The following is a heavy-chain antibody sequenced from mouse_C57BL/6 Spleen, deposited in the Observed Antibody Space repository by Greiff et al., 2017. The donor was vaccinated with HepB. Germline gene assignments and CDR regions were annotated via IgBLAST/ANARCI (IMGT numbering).Heavy chain of an antibody. V-gene: IGHV1-52*01. CDR2: IDPSDSET. J-gene: IGHJ2*01. Sequence: QVQLQQPGAELVRPGSSVKLSCKASGYTFTSYWMHWVKQRPIQGLEWIGNIDPSDSETHYNQKFKDKATLTVDKSSSTAYNQLSNLTSEDSAVFYCAIGHYCRSGFGDWGQSTTLTVSS. CDR3: AIGHYCRSGFGD. CDR1: GYTFTSYW. D-gene: IGHD1-1*01.